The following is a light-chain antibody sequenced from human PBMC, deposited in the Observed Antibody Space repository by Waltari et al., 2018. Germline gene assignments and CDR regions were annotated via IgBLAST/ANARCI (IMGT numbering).Light chain of an antibody. CDR2: RSD. CDR1: ASNIGGNL. CDR3: ASWDDSLNGHWV. J-gene: IGLJ3*02. Sequence: QSVLTQPPSASGTPGQRGTISCSGSASNIGGNLVNWYQQLPGKAPKLLIYRSDQRPSGVPDRFSGSKTGTSASLAISGLQSDDEADYFCASWDDSLNGHWVFGGGTKVTVL. V-gene: IGLV1-44*01.